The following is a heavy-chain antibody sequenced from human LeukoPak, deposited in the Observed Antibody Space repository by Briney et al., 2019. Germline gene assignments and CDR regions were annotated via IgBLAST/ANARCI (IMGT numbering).Heavy chain of an antibody. CDR1: GYTFTSYG. Sequence: GASVKVSCKASGYTFTSYGISWVRQAPGQGLEWMGWISAYNGNTNYAQKLQGRVTMTTDTSTSTAYMELRSLRSDDTAVYYCARDGTVRPVDYYYGMDVWGQGTTVTVSS. CDR2: ISAYNGNT. D-gene: IGHD4-11*01. V-gene: IGHV1-18*01. J-gene: IGHJ6*02. CDR3: ARDGTVRPVDYYYGMDV.